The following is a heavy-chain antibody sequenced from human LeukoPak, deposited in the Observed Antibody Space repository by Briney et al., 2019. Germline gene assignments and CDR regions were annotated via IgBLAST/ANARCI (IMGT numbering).Heavy chain of an antibody. CDR2: INSGGRTT. V-gene: IGHV3-74*01. D-gene: IGHD3-22*01. CDR3: VRDRPSNYYDSSVDAFDI. J-gene: IGHJ3*02. CDR1: GFTLSNYW. Sequence: PGGSLRLSCAASGFTLSNYWMHWVRQAPGKGLVWVSRINSGGRTTGYARSVKGQFTISRDNAKKMLYLQMNSLRAEDTAVYYCVRDRPSNYYDSSVDAFDIWGRGTMVTVSS.